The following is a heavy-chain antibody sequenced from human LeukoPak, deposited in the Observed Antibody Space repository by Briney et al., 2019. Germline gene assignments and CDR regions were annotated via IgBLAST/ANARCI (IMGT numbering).Heavy chain of an antibody. D-gene: IGHD1-7*01. J-gene: IGHJ4*02. CDR1: GFTFRNYA. Sequence: PGGSLRLSCAASGFTFRNYAMSWVRQAPGKGLEWVSVITGSGGTTNYADSVKGRFTISRDTSKNTLYLQMNSLRAEDTAVYYCAKDNGYNWNYNTLGYWGQGTLVTVSS. CDR2: ITGSGGTT. V-gene: IGHV3-23*01. CDR3: AKDNGYNWNYNTLGY.